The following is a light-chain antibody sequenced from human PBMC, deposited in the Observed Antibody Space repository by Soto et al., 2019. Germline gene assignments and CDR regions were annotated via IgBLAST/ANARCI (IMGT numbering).Light chain of an antibody. CDR2: EVA. J-gene: IGLJ2*01. CDR3: CSYISNTGVV. CDR1: SIDVGGYKS. V-gene: IGLV2-14*01. Sequence: QSALTQPASVSGSPGQSITISCTGTSIDVGGYKSVSWYQQHPGKAPKLMIYEVANRPSGVSNRFYGSKSGNTASLTISGLQAEDEAAYYCCSYISNTGVVFGGGTKLTVL.